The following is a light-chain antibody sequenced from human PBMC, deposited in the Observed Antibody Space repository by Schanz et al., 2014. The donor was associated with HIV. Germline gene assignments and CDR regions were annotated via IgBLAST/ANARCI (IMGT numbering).Light chain of an antibody. CDR2: QAS. Sequence: IQMTQSPSTVSASVGDRVTITCRASQTIGRLLAWYQQRPGRAPNLLIYQASALETGVPSRFSGSGSGTEFTLTISGLQPDDFATYYCQQYDIISWTFGLGTKVEIK. CDR1: QTIGRL. CDR3: QQYDIISWT. V-gene: IGKV1-5*03. J-gene: IGKJ1*01.